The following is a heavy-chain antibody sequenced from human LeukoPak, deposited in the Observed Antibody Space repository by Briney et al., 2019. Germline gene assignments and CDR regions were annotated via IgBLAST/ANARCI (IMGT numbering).Heavy chain of an antibody. Sequence: GGSLRLSCAASGFTFSSYSMNWVRQAPGKGLEWVSGISWNSGSIGYADSVTGRFTISRDNAKNSLYLQMNSLRAEDTALYYRAKDSVTLGVFDYWGQGTLVTVSS. CDR2: ISWNSGSI. CDR1: GFTFSSYS. J-gene: IGHJ4*02. CDR3: AKDSVTLGVFDY. D-gene: IGHD2/OR15-2a*01. V-gene: IGHV3-9*01.